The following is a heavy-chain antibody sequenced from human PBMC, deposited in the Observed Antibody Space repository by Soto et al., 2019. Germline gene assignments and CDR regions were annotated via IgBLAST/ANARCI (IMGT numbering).Heavy chain of an antibody. CDR2: LKSIKAGGAA. Sequence: EVQLVQSGGALVRPGGSLRLSCAASGLSVTAVWMNWVRQAPGEGLEWVGRLKSIKAGGAAEYAAPVQGRFINSRDGAKNTVYLEMNGLKAEDTAVYYCAHPKPGTHAFDSWGQGTLVTVSS. V-gene: IGHV3-15*07. CDR3: AHPKPGTHAFDS. CDR1: GLSVTAVW. J-gene: IGHJ4*02.